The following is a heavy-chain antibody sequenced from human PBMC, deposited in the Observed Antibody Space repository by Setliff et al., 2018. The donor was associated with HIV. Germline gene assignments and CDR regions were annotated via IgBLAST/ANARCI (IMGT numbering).Heavy chain of an antibody. V-gene: IGHV4-34*01. D-gene: IGHD2-2*01. CDR3: ARVRLRVPPSIFDY. J-gene: IGHJ4*02. CDR1: GGPLSGHY. Sequence: SETLSLTCAVYGGPLSGHYWSWIRQPPGQGLEWIGETSHSGIVNYNPSLQSRVTISTDTSKNQFSLRLNSVTVADTAVYYCARVRLRVPPSIFDYWGMGSLVTVSS. CDR2: TSHSGIV.